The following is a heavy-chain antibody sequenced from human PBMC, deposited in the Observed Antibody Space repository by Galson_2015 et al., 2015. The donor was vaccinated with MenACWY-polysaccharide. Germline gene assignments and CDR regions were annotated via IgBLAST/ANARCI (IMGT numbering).Heavy chain of an antibody. Sequence: TLSLTCAVSGGSISSCSYYWSWIRQPAGKGLEWIGRIYTSGSTNYNPSLKSRDTIPVDTSKNQFSLKLSSVTAADTAVYYCAGACSGGSCYPQNAFDIWGQGTMVTVSS. D-gene: IGHD2-15*01. V-gene: IGHV4-61*02. CDR3: AGACSGGSCYPQNAFDI. CDR2: IYTSGST. CDR1: GGSISSCSYY. J-gene: IGHJ3*02.